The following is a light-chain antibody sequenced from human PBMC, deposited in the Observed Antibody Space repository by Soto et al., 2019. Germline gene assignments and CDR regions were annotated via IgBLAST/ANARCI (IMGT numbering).Light chain of an antibody. CDR2: WGF. V-gene: IGKV2-28*01. CDR1: QSLVHSQGNYF. J-gene: IGKJ2*01. CDR3: MQALQTPYT. Sequence: DIVMTQSPLSLPVSPGEPASISCRSSQSLVHSQGNYFFDWYVQKPGQSPQLLIYWGFIRASGVPDRISGSASGTDFTLKITRVEAEDVGVYYCMQALQTPYTFGQGTKLAIK.